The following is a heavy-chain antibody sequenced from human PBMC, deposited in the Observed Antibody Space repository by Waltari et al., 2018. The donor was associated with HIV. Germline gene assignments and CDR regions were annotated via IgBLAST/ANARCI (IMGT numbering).Heavy chain of an antibody. CDR1: GFTFSSYA. CDR2: ISSSSTTI. D-gene: IGHD6-6*01. J-gene: IGHJ4*02. V-gene: IGHV3-48*04. CDR3: VRERFGSSYFGY. Sequence: EVQLVESGGGLVQPGGSLRLSCAASGFTFSSYAMNWVRQAPGKGLEWVSYISSSSTTINYADSVKGRFTISRDNAKNSLYLQMSSLRAEDTAVYFCVRERFGSSYFGYWGQGTLVTVSS.